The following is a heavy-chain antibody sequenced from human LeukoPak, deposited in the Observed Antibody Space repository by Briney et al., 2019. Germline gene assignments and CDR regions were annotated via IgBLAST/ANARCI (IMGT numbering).Heavy chain of an antibody. CDR3: ARDQAVASVYREDS. J-gene: IGHJ4*02. CDR2: IKQDESQK. V-gene: IGHV3-7*01. CDR1: GFTFSSYW. Sequence: GGSLRLSCAASGFTFSSYWMTWGRQAPGKGLEWVANIKQDESQKYYVDSVKGRFTISRDNAKNSLFLQMNSLRAEDTAVYYCARDQAVASVYREDSWGQGTLVTVSS. D-gene: IGHD6-19*01.